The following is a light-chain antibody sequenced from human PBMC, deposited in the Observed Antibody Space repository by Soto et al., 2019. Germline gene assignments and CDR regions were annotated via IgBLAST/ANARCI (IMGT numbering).Light chain of an antibody. Sequence: QSALTKPPSASGSRGQSVTISCTGTSVDINYVSWFQQHPGKAPKLIICEVTKRPSGVPDRFSGSKSGNTASLTVSGLQDDDEADYYCSSYAGRDIWVFGGGTKLTVL. CDR2: EVT. CDR3: SSYAGRDIWV. J-gene: IGLJ3*02. V-gene: IGLV2-8*01. CDR1: SVDINY.